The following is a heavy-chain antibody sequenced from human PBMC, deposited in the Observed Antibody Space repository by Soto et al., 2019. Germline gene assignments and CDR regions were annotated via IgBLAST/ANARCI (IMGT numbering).Heavy chain of an antibody. CDR1: GGSFSGYY. Sequence: SETLSLTCAVYGGSFSGYYWSWIRQPPGKGLEWIGEINHSGSTNYNPSLKSRVTISVDTSKNQFSLKLSSVTAADTAVYYCARPRRSLYGSGHNWFDPWGQGTLVTVSS. J-gene: IGHJ5*02. D-gene: IGHD3-10*01. CDR3: ARPRRSLYGSGHNWFDP. CDR2: INHSGST. V-gene: IGHV4-34*01.